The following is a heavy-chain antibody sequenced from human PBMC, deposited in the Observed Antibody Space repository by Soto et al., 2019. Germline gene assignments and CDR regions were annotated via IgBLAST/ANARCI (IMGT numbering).Heavy chain of an antibody. CDR3: AKEQKRYFDWGYDYYYYDMDV. J-gene: IGHJ6*02. CDR2: IGGSGGST. CDR1: GFTFSSYG. V-gene: IGHV3-23*01. D-gene: IGHD3-9*01. Sequence: GGSLRLSCAASGFTFSSYGMSWVRQAPGKGLEWVSGIGGSGGSTYYADSVKGRFTISRDKSKNTLHLQMNSLRAEDTAVYYCAKEQKRYFDWGYDYYYYDMDVWGQGTTVTVSS.